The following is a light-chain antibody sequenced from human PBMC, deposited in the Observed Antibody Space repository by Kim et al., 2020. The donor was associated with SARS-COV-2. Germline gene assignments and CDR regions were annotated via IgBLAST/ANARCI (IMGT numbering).Light chain of an antibody. CDR2: TAS. Sequence: DIQMTQSPSTLSASVGDRVTMTCRASQTINSWLAWYQQKPGKAPKLLIYTASTLQNGVPSRFSGSKSGTEFTLTISSLQPDDFATYNCVHCNGYPLSFGGGTKVYIK. CDR1: QTINSW. J-gene: IGKJ4*01. CDR3: VHCNGYPLS. V-gene: IGKV1-5*03.